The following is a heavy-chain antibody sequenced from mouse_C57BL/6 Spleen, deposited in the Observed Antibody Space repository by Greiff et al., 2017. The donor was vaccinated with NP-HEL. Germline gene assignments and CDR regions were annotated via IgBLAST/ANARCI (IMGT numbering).Heavy chain of an antibody. Sequence: EVKLVESGGGLVKPGGSLKLSCAASGFTFSDSGMHWVRQAPEKGLEWVAYLSSGSSTIYYADTVKGRFTISRDNAKNTLFLQMTSLMSEDTAMYYCARRSLGPFAYWGQGTLVTVSS. CDR3: ARRSLGPFAY. V-gene: IGHV5-17*01. J-gene: IGHJ3*01. CDR2: LSSGSSTI. CDR1: GFTFSDSG.